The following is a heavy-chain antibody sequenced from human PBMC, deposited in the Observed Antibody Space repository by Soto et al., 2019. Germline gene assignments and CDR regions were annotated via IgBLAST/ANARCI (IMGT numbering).Heavy chain of an antibody. J-gene: IGHJ6*02. D-gene: IGHD2-2*01. CDR2: IYSGGST. Sequence: GGSLRLSCAASGFTVSSNYMSWVRRAPGKGLEWVSVIYSGGSTYYADSVKGRFTISRDNSKNTLYLQMNSLRAEDTAVYYCARQMWDVVPHSLDVWGQGTTVTVSS. CDR3: ARQMWDVVPHSLDV. V-gene: IGHV3-53*01. CDR1: GFTVSSNY.